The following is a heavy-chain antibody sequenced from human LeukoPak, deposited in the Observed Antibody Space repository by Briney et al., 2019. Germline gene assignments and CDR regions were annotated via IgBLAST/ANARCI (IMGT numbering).Heavy chain of an antibody. CDR1: GGSFSGYY. V-gene: IGHV4-34*01. CDR3: ARGGYDSSGYYYGVRSYKDV. Sequence: SETLSLTCAVYGGSFSGYYWSWIRQPPGKGLEWIGEINHSGSTNYNPSLRSRVTISIDTSKNQFSLKLSSVTAADTAVYYCARGGYDSSGYYYGVRSYKDVWGKGTTVTVSS. D-gene: IGHD3-22*01. J-gene: IGHJ6*03. CDR2: INHSGST.